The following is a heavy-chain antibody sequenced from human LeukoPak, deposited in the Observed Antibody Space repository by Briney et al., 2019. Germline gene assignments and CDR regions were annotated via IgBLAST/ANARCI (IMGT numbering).Heavy chain of an antibody. CDR3: ARNVYDLRGQWLVPGFDY. CDR2: IGTIISTT. V-gene: IGHV3-48*03. D-gene: IGHD6-19*01. Sequence: GGSLRLSCAASGFTFGSYEMNWVSQAPGKGLEWVSYIGTIISTTYYADSVKGRFTVSRDDAKSSLYLQMSSLRAEDTAVYYCARNVYDLRGQWLVPGFDYWGQGTLVTVSS. CDR1: GFTFGSYE. J-gene: IGHJ4*02.